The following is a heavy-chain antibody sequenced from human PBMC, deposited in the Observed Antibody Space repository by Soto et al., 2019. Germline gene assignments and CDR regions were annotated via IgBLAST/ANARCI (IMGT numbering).Heavy chain of an antibody. CDR3: AKGDILTS. Sequence: QVHLQESGPGLLKPSETLSLTCTVSGDSMSNYYWNWIRQSPGKGLEWIGYVFYGGISDYNPSLEGRATISVDMSKNQFSLRLTSVTAADTAVYYCAKGDILTSWGQGTLVTVSS. J-gene: IGHJ4*02. CDR1: GDSMSNYY. D-gene: IGHD3-9*01. CDR2: VFYGGIS. V-gene: IGHV4-59*01.